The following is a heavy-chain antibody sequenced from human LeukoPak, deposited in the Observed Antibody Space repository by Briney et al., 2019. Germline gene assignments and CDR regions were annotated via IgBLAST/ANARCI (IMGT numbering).Heavy chain of an antibody. CDR1: GGSFSGYY. CDR3: ARDRLVLLWFGESRGMDV. D-gene: IGHD3-10*01. CDR2: INHSGST. J-gene: IGHJ6*02. Sequence: SETLSLTCAVYGGSFSGYYWSWIRQPPGKGLEWIGEINHSGSTNYNPSLKSRVTISVDTSKNQFSLKLSSVAAADTAVYYCARDRLVLLWFGESRGMDVWGQGTTVTVSS. V-gene: IGHV4-34*01.